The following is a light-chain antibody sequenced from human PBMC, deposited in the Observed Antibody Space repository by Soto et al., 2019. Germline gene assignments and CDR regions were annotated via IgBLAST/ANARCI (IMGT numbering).Light chain of an antibody. CDR2: GNT. Sequence: QYVLTQPPSVSGAPGQRVTISCTGGSSNIGAGYDVHWYQQLPGTVPKLLIYGNTNRPSGVPDRFSGSKSGTSASLAITGLQAEDEADYYCQSYDSSLSGWVFGGGTKLTVL. V-gene: IGLV1-40*01. CDR1: SSNIGAGYD. CDR3: QSYDSSLSGWV. J-gene: IGLJ3*02.